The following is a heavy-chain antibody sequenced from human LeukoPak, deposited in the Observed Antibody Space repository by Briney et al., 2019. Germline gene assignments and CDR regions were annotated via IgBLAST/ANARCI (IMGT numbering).Heavy chain of an antibody. CDR3: ARLRLCRTTTCYTHSEDFFDY. J-gene: IGHJ4*02. CDR1: GGSFSSDS. Sequence: SETLSLTCTVSGGSFSSDSWTWIRQPPGKGLEWIGYVYSSGSTNYNPALRGRVTISVDASKNQFSLSLSSVTAADTAVYYCARLRLCRTTTCYTHSEDFFDYWGQGTLVAVSS. D-gene: IGHD2-2*02. V-gene: IGHV4-59*08. CDR2: VYSSGST.